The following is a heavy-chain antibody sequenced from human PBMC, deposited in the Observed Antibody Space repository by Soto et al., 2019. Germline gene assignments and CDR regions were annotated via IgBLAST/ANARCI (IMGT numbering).Heavy chain of an antibody. CDR3: ARDPSAAAGIFYDY. J-gene: IGHJ4*02. CDR1: GFTFSSYA. Sequence: GGSLRLSCAASGFTFSSYAMHWVRQAPGKGLEWVAVISYDGSNKYYADSVKGRFTISRDNSKNTLYLQMNSLRAEDTAVYYCARDPSAAAGIFYDYWGQGTLVTVSS. V-gene: IGHV3-30-3*01. CDR2: ISYDGSNK. D-gene: IGHD6-13*01.